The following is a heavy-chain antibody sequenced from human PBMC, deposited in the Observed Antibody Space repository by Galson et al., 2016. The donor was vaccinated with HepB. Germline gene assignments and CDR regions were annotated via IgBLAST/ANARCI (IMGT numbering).Heavy chain of an antibody. CDR2: ISSSSRYI. Sequence: SLRLSCAASGFSFSDHAMHWVRQAPGKGLEWVSSISSSSRYIYYADSLEGRFTISRDNAKNSLYLQMNSLRAEDTAVYYSARGHNDFWSGPSRRAFDIWGQGTMVTVSS. J-gene: IGHJ3*02. D-gene: IGHD3-3*01. CDR1: GFSFSDHA. CDR3: ARGHNDFWSGPSRRAFDI. V-gene: IGHV3-21*01.